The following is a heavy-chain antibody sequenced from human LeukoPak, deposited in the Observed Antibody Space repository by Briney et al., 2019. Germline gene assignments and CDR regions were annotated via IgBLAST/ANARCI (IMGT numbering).Heavy chain of an antibody. CDR1: GGSISSGGYS. J-gene: IGHJ5*02. V-gene: IGHV4-30-4*07. Sequence: SETLSLTCAVSGGSISSGGYSWSWIRQPPGKGLEWIGYIYYSGSTYYNPSLKSRVTISVDTSKNQFSLKLSSVTAADTAVYYCARTPLFGPGEGWFDPWGQGTLVTVSS. D-gene: IGHD3-3*01. CDR3: ARTPLFGPGEGWFDP. CDR2: IYYSGST.